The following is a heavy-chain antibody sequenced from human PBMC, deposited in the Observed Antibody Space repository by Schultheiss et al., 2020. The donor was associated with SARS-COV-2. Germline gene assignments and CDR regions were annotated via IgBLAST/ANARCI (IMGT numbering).Heavy chain of an antibody. CDR1: GGSISSYY. J-gene: IGHJ3*02. V-gene: IGHV4-59*01. CDR3: ARAAYGDYVGAFDI. Sequence: GSLRLSCTVSGGSISSYYWSWIRQPPGKGLEWIGYIYYSGSTNYNPSLKSRVTISVDTSKNQFSLKLSSVTAADTAVYYCARAAYGDYVGAFDIWGQGTMVTVSS. CDR2: IYYSGST. D-gene: IGHD4-17*01.